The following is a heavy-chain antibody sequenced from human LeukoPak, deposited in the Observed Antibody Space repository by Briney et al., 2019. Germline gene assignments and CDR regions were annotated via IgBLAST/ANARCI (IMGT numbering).Heavy chain of an antibody. Sequence: GGSLRLSCAASGFTFDDYAMHWVRQAPGKGLEWVSVISWNSGSIGYADSVKGRFTISRDNAKNSLYLQMNSLRTEDTAVYYCARGDKQLVFNRNKGGFDPWGQGTLVTVSS. J-gene: IGHJ5*02. D-gene: IGHD6-13*01. V-gene: IGHV3-9*01. CDR1: GFTFDDYA. CDR3: ARGDKQLVFNRNKGGFDP. CDR2: ISWNSGSI.